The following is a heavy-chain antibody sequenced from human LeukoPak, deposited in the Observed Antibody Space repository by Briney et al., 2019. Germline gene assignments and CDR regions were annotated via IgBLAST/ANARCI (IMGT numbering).Heavy chain of an antibody. CDR3: ARGRGVIFGTSVLGWYYMDV. D-gene: IGHD3-10*01. CDR2: FDPEDGET. V-gene: IGHV1-24*01. J-gene: IGHJ6*03. Sequence: ASVKVSCKVSGYTLTELSMHWVRQAPGKGLEWMGGFDPEDGETIYAQKFQGRVTITADESTSTAYMELSSLRSEDTAVYYCARGRGVIFGTSVLGWYYMDVWGKGTTVTISS. CDR1: GYTLTELS.